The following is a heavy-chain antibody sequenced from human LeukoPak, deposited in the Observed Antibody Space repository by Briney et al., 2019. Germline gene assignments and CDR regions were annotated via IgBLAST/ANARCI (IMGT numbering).Heavy chain of an antibody. V-gene: IGHV2-5*01. CDR3: GLRCLDGSYLDN. D-gene: IGHD1-26*01. CDR1: GFSLRSTNVG. J-gene: IGHJ4*02. CDR2: IYWNDEK. Sequence: SGPTLVNPKQTLTLTCTDSGFSLRSTNVGVGWIRQPPGKALAWLTLIYWNDEKHYIPSLRTRLTITKDTSNNQVVLTMASDNAVDSGTCCCGLRCLDGSYLDNWGQGTLVTVSS.